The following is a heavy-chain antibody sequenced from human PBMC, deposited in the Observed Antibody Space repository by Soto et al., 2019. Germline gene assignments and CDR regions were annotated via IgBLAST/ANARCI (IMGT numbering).Heavy chain of an antibody. J-gene: IGHJ4*02. CDR1: GSTFSTYS. CDR2: MSSSSTSI. D-gene: IGHD5-12*01. CDR3: ARGWHGYDFAY. V-gene: IGHV3-48*01. Sequence: EVQRVESGGGLVQPGGSLRLSCADSGSTFSTYSINWVRQAPGKGLEWVSYMSSSSTSISYADSVKGRFTVSRDNAKNSLYLQMNSLRAEDTAIYYCARGWHGYDFAYWGQGTLVTVSS.